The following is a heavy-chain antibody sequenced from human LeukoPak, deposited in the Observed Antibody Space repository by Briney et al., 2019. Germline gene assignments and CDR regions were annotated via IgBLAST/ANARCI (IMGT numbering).Heavy chain of an antibody. Sequence: SQTLSLTCTVSGGSISSGDFYWSWIRQHPGKGLEWIGYIYYSGTTYYSPSLKSRVTISLDTTKNQFSLKLSSVTAADTAVYYCARAPESLFPHWGQGTLVTVSS. CDR1: GGSISSGDFY. V-gene: IGHV4-31*03. D-gene: IGHD3-10*02. CDR2: IYYSGTT. J-gene: IGHJ4*02. CDR3: ARAPESLFPH.